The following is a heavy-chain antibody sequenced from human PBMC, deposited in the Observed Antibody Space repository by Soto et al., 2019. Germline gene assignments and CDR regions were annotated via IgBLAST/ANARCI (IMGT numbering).Heavy chain of an antibody. D-gene: IGHD2-2*03. Sequence: SETLSLTCSVSGGSVNSNTYSWGWIRQSPGQGLEWIGTIYSSGDTHYNPSLLSRVTISVDTSMNEFSLSLTSVTAADTAVYYCGRLNGSCVSTGCYGYYGMDAWGQGTTVTVSS. V-gene: IGHV4-39*01. CDR2: IYSSGDT. J-gene: IGHJ6*02. CDR1: GGSVNSNTYS. CDR3: GRLNGSCVSTGCYGYYGMDA.